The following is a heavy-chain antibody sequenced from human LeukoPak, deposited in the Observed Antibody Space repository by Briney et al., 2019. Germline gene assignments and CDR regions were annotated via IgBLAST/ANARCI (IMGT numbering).Heavy chain of an antibody. V-gene: IGHV1-24*01. D-gene: IGHD5-12*01. J-gene: IGHJ4*02. CDR2: FDPEDGET. CDR1: GYTLTELS. Sequence: ASGKVSCKVSGYTLTELSMHWVRQAPGKGLEWMGGFDPEDGETIYAQKFQGRVTMTEDTSTDTAYMELSSLRSEDTAVYYCATDLRHLGVATIEGDYWGQGTLVTVSS. CDR3: ATDLRHLGVATIEGDY.